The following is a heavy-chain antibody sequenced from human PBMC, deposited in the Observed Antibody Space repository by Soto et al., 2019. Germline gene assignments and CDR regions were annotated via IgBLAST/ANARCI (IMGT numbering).Heavy chain of an antibody. J-gene: IGHJ5*02. CDR2: IIPIFGTA. CDR3: ARGRGIAAAEPYNWFDP. V-gene: IGHV1-69*13. D-gene: IGHD6-13*01. Sequence: GASVKVSCKASGGTFSSYAISWVRQAPGQGLEWMGGIIPIFGTANYAQKFQGRVTITADESTSTAYMELSSLRSEDTAVYYCARGRGIAAAEPYNWFDPWGQGTLVTVSS. CDR1: GGTFSSYA.